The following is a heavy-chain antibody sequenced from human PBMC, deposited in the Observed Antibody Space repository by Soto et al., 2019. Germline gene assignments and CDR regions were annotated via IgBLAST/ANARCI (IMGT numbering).Heavy chain of an antibody. D-gene: IGHD2-15*01. V-gene: IGHV5-51*01. CDR3: ARTTGPEVASSLQYYYFSGIEV. J-gene: IGHJ6*02. Sequence: GESVTTACEGSGYSFTRYCIVCVLQMPGKGPEWMRPTSPGDSDNKYSPSFQGQVTISFYKSIATAYLEWSGLKASDTAMYYCARTTGPEVASSLQYYYFSGIEVWGQGTTVTVT. CDR2: TSPGDSDN. CDR1: GYSFTRYC.